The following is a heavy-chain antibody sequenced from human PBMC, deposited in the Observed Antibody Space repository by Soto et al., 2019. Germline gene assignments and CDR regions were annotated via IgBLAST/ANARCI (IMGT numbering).Heavy chain of an antibody. CDR1: GFTFSSYG. CDR3: ARDREDLVTGYSGYDAYNWFDP. Sequence: GGSLRLSCAASGFTFSSYGMHWVRQAPGKGLEWVAVIWYDGSNKYYADSVKGRFTISRDNSKNTLYLQMNSLRAEDTAVYYCARDREDLVTGYSGYDAYNWFDPWGQGTLVTISS. D-gene: IGHD5-12*01. CDR2: IWYDGSNK. J-gene: IGHJ5*02. V-gene: IGHV3-33*01.